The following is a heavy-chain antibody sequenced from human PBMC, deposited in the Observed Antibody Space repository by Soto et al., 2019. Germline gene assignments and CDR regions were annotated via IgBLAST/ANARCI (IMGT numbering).Heavy chain of an antibody. Sequence: QVQLQESGPGLVKPSQTLSLTCTVSGGSISSGGYYWSWIRQHPGKGLEWIGYIYYSGSTYYNPSLKSRVTISVDTSKNPFSLKLSSVTAAYTAVYYCAREVAGYFTNGVCLNWFDPWGQGTLVTVSS. CDR1: GGSISSGGYY. CDR2: IYYSGST. V-gene: IGHV4-31*03. CDR3: AREVAGYFTNGVCLNWFDP. J-gene: IGHJ5*02. D-gene: IGHD2-8*01.